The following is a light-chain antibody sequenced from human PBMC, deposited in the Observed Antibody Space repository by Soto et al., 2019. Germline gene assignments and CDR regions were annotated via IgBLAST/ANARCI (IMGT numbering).Light chain of an antibody. CDR3: QQYNNWPPLT. J-gene: IGKJ4*01. V-gene: IGKV3-15*01. CDR2: GAS. Sequence: EIVMTQSPATLSVSPGERVTLSCRASESVNYNLAWYQQKRGQAPRLLIYGASTRATGTPARFGGSGSGTEFTLTISSLQSGDFAVYYCQQYNNWPPLTFGGGTKVEIK. CDR1: ESVNYN.